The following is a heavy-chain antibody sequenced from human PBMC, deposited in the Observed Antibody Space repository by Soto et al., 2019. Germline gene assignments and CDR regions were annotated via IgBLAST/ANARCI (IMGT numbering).Heavy chain of an antibody. CDR3: ARRGYCSSTSCYEGGHYYYCGMDV. J-gene: IGHJ6*02. CDR2: IDPSDSYT. Sequence: LKISCKGSGYSFTSYWISWVRQMPGKGLEWMGRIDPSDSYTNYSPSFQGHVTISADKSISTAYLQWSSLKASDTAMYYCARRGYCSSTSCYEGGHYYYCGMDVWGQGTTVTVSS. CDR1: GYSFTSYW. V-gene: IGHV5-10-1*01. D-gene: IGHD2-2*01.